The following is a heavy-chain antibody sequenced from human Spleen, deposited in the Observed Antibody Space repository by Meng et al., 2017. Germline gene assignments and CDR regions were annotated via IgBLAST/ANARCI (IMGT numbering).Heavy chain of an antibody. Sequence: ASVKVSCKASGYTFTNYYMHCVRQAPGQGLEWMGMINPTGGGTSYAQKFQGRLTMTRDTSTSTVYMELSSLRSEDTAVYYCARDLIAVAGRVGFDYWGQGTLVTVSS. D-gene: IGHD6-19*01. CDR2: INPTGGGT. V-gene: IGHV1-46*01. J-gene: IGHJ4*02. CDR3: ARDLIAVAGRVGFDY. CDR1: GYTFTNYY.